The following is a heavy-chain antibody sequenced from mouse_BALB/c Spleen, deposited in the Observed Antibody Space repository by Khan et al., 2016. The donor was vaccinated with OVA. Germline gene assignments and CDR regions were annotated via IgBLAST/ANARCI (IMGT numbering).Heavy chain of an antibody. Sequence: EVQLQQSGSEVVRPGALVKLSCKASGFNIKDYYIHWVKQRPEQGLEWIGWIDPENGHTVYDPKFQAKATITADTSSNTDYLHLSSLTSEDTADYYCPRSILLSFDFWDQGTTLTVAS. CDR1: GFNIKDYY. J-gene: IGHJ2*01. V-gene: IGHV14-1*02. CDR3: PRSILLSFDF. D-gene: IGHD2-3*01. CDR2: IDPENGHT.